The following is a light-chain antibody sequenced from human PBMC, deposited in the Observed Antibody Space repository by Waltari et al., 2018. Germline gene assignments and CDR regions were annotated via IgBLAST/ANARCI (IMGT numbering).Light chain of an antibody. CDR1: SSNIGDNF. V-gene: IGLV1-51*01. Sequence: QPVLTQPPSMSAAPGQKVTISCSGSSSNIGDNFVSWYQQFPGTVPKLLICDSTGRLSAIPDRFSGSKSGTSAALDITGLQPGDEADYYCGTWDGSLSAWVFGEGTRLTVL. CDR2: DST. J-gene: IGLJ3*02. CDR3: GTWDGSLSAWV.